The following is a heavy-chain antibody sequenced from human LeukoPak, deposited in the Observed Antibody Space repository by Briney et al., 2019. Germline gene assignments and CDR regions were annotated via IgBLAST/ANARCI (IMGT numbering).Heavy chain of an antibody. V-gene: IGHV4-59*01. CDR3: AREELGSRYSGGGRGWYFDL. J-gene: IGHJ2*01. CDR1: GGSISSYY. D-gene: IGHD1-26*01. CDR2: IYYSGST. Sequence: PSETLSLTCTVSGGSISSYYWSWIRQPPGKGLEWIGYIYYSGSTNYNPSLKSRVTISVDTSKNQFSLKLSSVIAADTAVYYCAREELGSRYSGGGRGWYFDLWGRGTLVTVSS.